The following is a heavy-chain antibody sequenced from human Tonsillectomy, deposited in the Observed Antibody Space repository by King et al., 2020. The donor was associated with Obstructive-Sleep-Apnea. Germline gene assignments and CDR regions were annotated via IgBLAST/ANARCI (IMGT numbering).Heavy chain of an antibody. CDR1: GGSITNYY. CDR2: IYYSVMT. V-gene: IGHV4-59*08. D-gene: IGHD1-1*01. CDR3: ARWNEGFDY. Sequence: HVQLQESGPGLVRPSETLSLTCTVPGGSITNYYWGWIRQPPGKGLEWIGYIYYSVMTDYNPALRGRVTISVDTYKNQLSLRVTSGTAADTAEYFCARWNEGFDYWGQGTLVTVSS. J-gene: IGHJ4*02.